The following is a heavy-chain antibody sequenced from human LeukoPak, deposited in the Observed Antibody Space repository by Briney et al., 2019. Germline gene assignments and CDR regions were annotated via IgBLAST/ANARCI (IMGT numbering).Heavy chain of an antibody. CDR1: GFTVSSNY. CDR2: IDSGGNT. D-gene: IGHD2-8*01. V-gene: IGHV3-66*01. J-gene: IGHJ4*02. Sequence: PGGSLRLSCAASGFTVSSNYMNWVRQAPGKGLEWVSMIDSGGNTYYADSVKGRFSISRDSSENTLYLQMNSLRAEDTAVYYCARGWCLDWGQGTLVTVSP. CDR3: ARGWCLD.